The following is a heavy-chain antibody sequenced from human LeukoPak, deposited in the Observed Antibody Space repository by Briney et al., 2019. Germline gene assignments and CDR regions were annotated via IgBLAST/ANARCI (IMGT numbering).Heavy chain of an antibody. V-gene: IGHV3-64D*06. D-gene: IGHD2-21*01. CDR1: AFTFSSYA. Sequence: GWSLRLSCSASAFTFSSYAMYGVRQAPWKGLEYVSGISSNGGSTYYKDYVKGRFTIFRDNSKNTLYLQMSSLRDEDTAVYYCVKDAYMLPPPYGMDVWGQGTTVTVSS. J-gene: IGHJ6*02. CDR2: ISSNGGST. CDR3: VKDAYMLPPPYGMDV.